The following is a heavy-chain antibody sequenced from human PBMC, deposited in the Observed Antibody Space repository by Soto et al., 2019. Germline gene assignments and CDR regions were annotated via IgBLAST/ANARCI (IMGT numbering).Heavy chain of an antibody. CDR2: INPYSGST. CDR3: ASVPRNYYHSSGYAPFDL. D-gene: IGHD3-22*01. J-gene: IGHJ2*01. V-gene: IGHV1-2*02. CDR1: GYTFTGYD. Sequence: GASVKVSCKASGYTFTGYDMHWVRQAPGQGLEWMGWINPYSGSTNYAQKLQGRVTMTRDTSTSTAYMELSRLTSDDTAVYYGASVPRNYYHSSGYAPFDLWGRGTLVTVSS.